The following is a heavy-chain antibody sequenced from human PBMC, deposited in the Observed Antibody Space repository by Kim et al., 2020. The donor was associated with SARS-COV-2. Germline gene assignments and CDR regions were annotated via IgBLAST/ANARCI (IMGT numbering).Heavy chain of an antibody. CDR3: AKVFRQGIVVVPAPFDY. J-gene: IGHJ4*02. D-gene: IGHD2-2*01. V-gene: IGHV3-30*02. Sequence: VKGRFTISRDNSKNTLYLQMNSLRAEDTAVYYCAKVFRQGIVVVPAPFDYWGQGTLVTVSS.